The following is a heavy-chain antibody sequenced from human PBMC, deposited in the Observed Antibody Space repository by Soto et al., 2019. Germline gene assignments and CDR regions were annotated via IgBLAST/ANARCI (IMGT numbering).Heavy chain of an antibody. CDR1: GGSISSGGYY. D-gene: IGHD5-18*01. CDR3: ARSGYSYGPKPLLY. CDR2: ISYSGST. J-gene: IGHJ4*02. Sequence: QVQLQESAPGLVKPSQTLSLTCTVSGGSISSGGYYWSCIRQHPGKGLGWIGYISYSGSTYYNPALQTQVTISVDASKNKSSPQLSSGTAADTDVYSCARSGYSYGPKPLLYWGQGTLVTVSS. V-gene: IGHV4-31*01.